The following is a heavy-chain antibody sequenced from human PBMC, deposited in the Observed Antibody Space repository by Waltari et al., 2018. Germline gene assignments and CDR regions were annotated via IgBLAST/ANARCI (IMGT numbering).Heavy chain of an antibody. CDR2: IYHSGST. Sequence: QVQLQESGPGLVKPSETLSLTCAVSGYSISSGYYWGWIRQPPGKGLEWIGSIYHSGSTYYNPSRKSRVTISVDTSKNQFSLKLSSVTAADTAVYYCARVPLDTAMVRRPYYYYGMDVWGQGTTVIVSS. J-gene: IGHJ6*02. CDR3: ARVPLDTAMVRRPYYYYGMDV. CDR1: GYSISSGYY. D-gene: IGHD5-18*01. V-gene: IGHV4-38-2*01.